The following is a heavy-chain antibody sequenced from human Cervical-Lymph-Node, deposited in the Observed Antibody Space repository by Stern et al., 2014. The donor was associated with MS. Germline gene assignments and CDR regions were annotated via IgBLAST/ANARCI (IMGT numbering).Heavy chain of an antibody. J-gene: IGHJ4*02. Sequence: EVQLVQSGAEIKKPGESLKISCQGSGYSFTSYWIDWVRQTPGKGLEWMGGIYPDDSDTRYSPSFQGQVILSADKYINTAYLQWSSLKASDTAIYFCARGGYYSDYWGQGTLVTVSS. CDR3: ARGGYYSDY. V-gene: IGHV5-51*01. D-gene: IGHD6-13*01. CDR2: IYPDDSDT. CDR1: GYSFTSYW.